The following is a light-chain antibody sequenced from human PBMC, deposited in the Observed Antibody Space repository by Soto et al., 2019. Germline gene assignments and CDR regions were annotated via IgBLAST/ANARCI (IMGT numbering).Light chain of an antibody. CDR2: DAS. Sequence: EIVLTQSPATLSLSPGDRATLSCRASQSVSRYLAWYQQKPGQAPRLLIYDASNRATGVPVRFSGSGSGTDFTLTISSLEPEDFAVYYCQQRNDWRRGTFGQGTKVDIK. CDR1: QSVSRY. CDR3: QQRNDWRRGT. J-gene: IGKJ1*01. V-gene: IGKV3-11*01.